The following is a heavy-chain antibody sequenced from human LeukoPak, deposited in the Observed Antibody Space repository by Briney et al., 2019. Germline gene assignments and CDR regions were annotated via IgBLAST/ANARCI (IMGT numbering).Heavy chain of an antibody. Sequence: PSETLSLTCTVSGGSISSYYWSWIRQPPGKGLEWIGYIYYSGSTNYNPSLKSRVTISVDTSKNQFSLKLSSVTAADTAVYYCARQKITFGGVIVNAFDIWGQGTMVTVSS. CDR1: GGSISSYY. V-gene: IGHV4-59*08. CDR2: IYYSGST. D-gene: IGHD3-16*02. CDR3: ARQKITFGGVIVNAFDI. J-gene: IGHJ3*02.